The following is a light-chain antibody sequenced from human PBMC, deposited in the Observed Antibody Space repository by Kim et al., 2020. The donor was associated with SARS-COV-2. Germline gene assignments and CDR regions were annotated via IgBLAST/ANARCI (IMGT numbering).Light chain of an antibody. J-gene: IGLJ3*02. CDR2: DNN. V-gene: IGLV1-51*01. CDR1: SSNIGNNY. Sequence: QSVLTQPPSVSAAPGQKVTISCSGGSSNIGNNYVFWYQQLPGTAPKLLIYDNNKRPSGIPDRFSGSKSGTSATLGITGLQTGDEADYYCGTWDNSLSGVMFGGGTQLTVL. CDR3: GTWDNSLSGVM.